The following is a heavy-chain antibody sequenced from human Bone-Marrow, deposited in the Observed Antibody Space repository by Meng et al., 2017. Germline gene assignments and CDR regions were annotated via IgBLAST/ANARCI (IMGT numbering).Heavy chain of an antibody. CDR3: AKGENIAAAEIDY. J-gene: IGHJ4*02. CDR2: ISGSGGST. CDR1: GFTFSSYA. Sequence: GESVKISCAASGFTFSSYAMSWVRQAPGKGLEWVSAISGSGGSTYYADSVKGRFTISRDNSKNTLYLQMNSLRAEDTAVYYCAKGENIAAAEIDYWGQGTLVTVSS. D-gene: IGHD6-13*01. V-gene: IGHV3-23*01.